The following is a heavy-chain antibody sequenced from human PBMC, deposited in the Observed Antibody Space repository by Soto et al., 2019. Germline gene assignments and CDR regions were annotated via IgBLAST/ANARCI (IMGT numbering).Heavy chain of an antibody. CDR3: ARGSSSDY. Sequence: GGSLRLSCAASGFTFSSYSMNWVRLAPGKGLEWISSITGTSTSIYYADSVKGRFTISRDNAKNSLYLQMNSLTAEDTAVYYCARGSSSDYWGQGTLVTVSS. D-gene: IGHD6-13*01. CDR1: GFTFSSYS. V-gene: IGHV3-21*01. J-gene: IGHJ4*02. CDR2: ITGTSTSI.